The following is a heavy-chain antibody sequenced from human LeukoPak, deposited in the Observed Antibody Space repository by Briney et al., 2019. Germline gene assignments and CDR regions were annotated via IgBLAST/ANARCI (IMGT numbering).Heavy chain of an antibody. D-gene: IGHD4-23*01. Sequence: SQTLSLTCAVSGGSISSGGYSWSWIRQPPGKGLEWIGYIYHSGSTNYNPSLKSRVTISVDTSKNQFSLKLSSVTAADTAVYYCARGSYGGYPYWGQGTLVTVSS. V-gene: IGHV4-30-2*01. J-gene: IGHJ4*02. CDR3: ARGSYGGYPY. CDR1: GGSISSGGYS. CDR2: IYHSGST.